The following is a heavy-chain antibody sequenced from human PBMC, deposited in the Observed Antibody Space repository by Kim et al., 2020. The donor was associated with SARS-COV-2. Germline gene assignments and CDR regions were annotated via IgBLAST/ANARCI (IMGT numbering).Heavy chain of an antibody. CDR2: IYYSGST. CDR3: ARDHREWLQYTANWYFDL. D-gene: IGHD3-3*01. V-gene: IGHV4-59*01. J-gene: IGHJ2*01. CDR1: GGSISSYY. Sequence: SETLSLTCTVSGGSISSYYWSWIRQPPGKGLEWIGYIYYSGSTNYNPSLKSRVTISVDTSKNQFSLKLSSVTAADTAVYYYARDHREWLQYTANWYFDLWGRGNLVTVSS.